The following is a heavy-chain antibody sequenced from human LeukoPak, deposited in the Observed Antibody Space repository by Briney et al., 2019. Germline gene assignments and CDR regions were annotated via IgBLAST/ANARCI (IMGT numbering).Heavy chain of an antibody. CDR2: ISSSSSYI. Sequence: GGSLRPSCAASGFTFSSYSMNWVRQAPGKGLEWVSSISSSSSYIYYADSVKGRFTISRDNAKNSLYLQMNSLRAEDTAVYYCARVGPYYYDSSGYYAPFDYWGQGTLVTVSS. V-gene: IGHV3-21*01. CDR3: ARVGPYYYDSSGYYAPFDY. J-gene: IGHJ4*02. D-gene: IGHD3-22*01. CDR1: GFTFSSYS.